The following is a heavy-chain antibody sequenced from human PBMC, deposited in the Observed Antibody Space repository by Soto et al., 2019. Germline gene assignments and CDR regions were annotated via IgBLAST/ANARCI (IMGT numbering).Heavy chain of an antibody. D-gene: IGHD5-12*01. CDR2: IYHSGST. Sequence: SETLSLTCLVSGGSIINGNYSWTWIRQPPGKALEWIGYIYHSGSTYYNPSLGSRVTLSVDRSKNQFSLNMKSMTAADTAVYYCASRFVDSATGYFDRWGQGTLVTVSS. V-gene: IGHV4-30-2*01. CDR3: ASRFVDSATGYFDR. CDR1: GGSIINGNYS. J-gene: IGHJ4*02.